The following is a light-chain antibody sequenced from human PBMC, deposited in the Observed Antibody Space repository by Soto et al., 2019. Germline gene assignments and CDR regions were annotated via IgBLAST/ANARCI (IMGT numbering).Light chain of an antibody. CDR2: GAS. CDR1: QSVSSN. V-gene: IGKV3-20*01. J-gene: IGKJ1*01. Sequence: EIVLTQSPGTLSLSPGERATLSCRASQSVSSNLAWYQQKPGQAPRLLIYGASTRATGIPARFSGSGSGTDFTLTITRLEPEDFAVYHCQQYDGSPRTFGQGTKVDIK. CDR3: QQYDGSPRT.